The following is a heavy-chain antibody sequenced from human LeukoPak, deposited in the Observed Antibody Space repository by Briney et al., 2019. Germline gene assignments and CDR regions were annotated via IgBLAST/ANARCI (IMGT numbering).Heavy chain of an antibody. CDR3: ARGFGYDFADY. CDR1: GGSISSGDHF. Sequence: SETLSLTCSVSGGSISSGDHFWTWIRQPPGGGLEWMGFITLYSDTTSYNPSLKSRLMISIDTSKNQFSLTLTSVTAADTAVYFCARGFGYDFADYWGQGSLVTVSS. D-gene: IGHD2-2*01. CDR2: ITLYSDTT. V-gene: IGHV4-30-4*01. J-gene: IGHJ4*02.